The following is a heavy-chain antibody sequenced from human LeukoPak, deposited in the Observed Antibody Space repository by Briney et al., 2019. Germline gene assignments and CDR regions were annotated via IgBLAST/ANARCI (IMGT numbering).Heavy chain of an antibody. J-gene: IGHJ6*02. CDR1: GGSFTDYF. V-gene: IGHV4-34*01. CDR2: ISDYTGNT. Sequence: SETLSLTCDVFGGSFTDYFWTWIRQSPGKGLEWIGEISDYTGNTNYNPSLNSRVSISLEKSKNQFSLELRSVTAADTAVYYCARGRIAKIVVVHSFHYGMDVWGQGTTVTVSS. D-gene: IGHD3-22*01. CDR3: ARGRIAKIVVVHSFHYGMDV.